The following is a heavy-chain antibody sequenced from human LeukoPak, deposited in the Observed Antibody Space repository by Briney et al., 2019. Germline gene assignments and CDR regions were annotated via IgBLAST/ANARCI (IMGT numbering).Heavy chain of an antibody. V-gene: IGHV1-24*01. CDR3: ATSRRFLEWLLYFDY. J-gene: IGHJ4*02. CDR2: FDPEDGET. D-gene: IGHD3-3*01. CDR1: GYTLTELS. Sequence: ASVKVSCKVSGYTLTELSMHWVRQAPGKGLEWMGGFDPEDGETIYAQKFQGRVTMTEDTSTDTAYMELSSLRSEDTAVYYCATSRRFLEWLLYFDYWGQRTLVTVSS.